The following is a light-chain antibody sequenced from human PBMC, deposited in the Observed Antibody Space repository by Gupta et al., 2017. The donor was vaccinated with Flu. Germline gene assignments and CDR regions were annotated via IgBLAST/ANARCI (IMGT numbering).Light chain of an antibody. CDR3: GSYADGRYV. CDR1: SGDIGGYNY. V-gene: IGLV2-8*01. Sequence: QSVTISCTGSSGDIGGYNYVSWYQHHPGKAPKLIIYEVSRRPSGVPERFSASKSDSTASLTVSGLQAEDEADYYCGSYADGRYVFGSGTKVTVL. J-gene: IGLJ1*01. CDR2: EVS.